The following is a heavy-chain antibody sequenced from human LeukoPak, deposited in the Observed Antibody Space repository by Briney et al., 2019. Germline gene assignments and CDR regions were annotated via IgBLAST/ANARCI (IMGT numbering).Heavy chain of an antibody. J-gene: IGHJ3*02. V-gene: IGHV4-34*01. D-gene: IGHD5-18*01. CDR3: AREKQKRRGYSYGQLVNDGFDI. CDR1: GGSFSGYY. CDR2: INHSGST. Sequence: PSETLSLTCAVYGGSFSGYYWSWIRQPPGKGLEWIGEINHSGSTNYNPSLKSRVTISVDTSKNQFSLKLSSVTAADTAVYYCAREKQKRRGYSYGQLVNDGFDIWGQGTMVTVSS.